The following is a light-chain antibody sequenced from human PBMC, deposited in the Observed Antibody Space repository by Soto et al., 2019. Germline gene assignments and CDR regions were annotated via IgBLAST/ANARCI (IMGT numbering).Light chain of an antibody. CDR3: QQYNSYSRT. CDR2: DAS. CDR1: QRISSW. Sequence: DIQMTPSPFSVSKSXEAGVAIPRXASQRISSWLAWYQQKPGKAPNLLIYDASSLESGVPSRFSGSGSGTEFTLTISSLQPDDFATYYCQQYNSYSRTFGQGTKVDIK. V-gene: IGKV1-5*01. J-gene: IGKJ1*01.